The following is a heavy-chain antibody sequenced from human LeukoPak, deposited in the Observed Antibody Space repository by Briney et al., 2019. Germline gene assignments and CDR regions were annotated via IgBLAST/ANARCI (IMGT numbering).Heavy chain of an antibody. CDR1: DDSINNDRYF. V-gene: IGHV4-39*07. CDR2: INYSGRT. J-gene: IGHJ5*02. CDR3: ARDFRIAAAGTRWFDP. D-gene: IGHD6-13*01. Sequence: SETLSLTCSISDDSINNDRYFWAWIRQPPGKGLEWIASINYSGRTYYNPSLNSRLIISVDTAKRQFSLKLTSVTAADTAVYCCARDFRIAAAGTRWFDPWGQGTLVTVSS.